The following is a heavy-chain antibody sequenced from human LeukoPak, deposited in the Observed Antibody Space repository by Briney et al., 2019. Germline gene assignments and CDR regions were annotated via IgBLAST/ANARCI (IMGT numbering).Heavy chain of an antibody. J-gene: IGHJ4*02. Sequence: GGSLRLSPAASGFTVRSNYMSWVRPAPGQGLEWVSVIYSGGPTFHADSVRGRFTISRDNSKNTLYLQMNSLRAEDTAVYYCARQRYYYDSSGPYFDYWGQGTLVTVSA. V-gene: IGHV3-53*01. D-gene: IGHD3-22*01. CDR2: IYSGGPT. CDR1: GFTVRSNY. CDR3: ARQRYYYDSSGPYFDY.